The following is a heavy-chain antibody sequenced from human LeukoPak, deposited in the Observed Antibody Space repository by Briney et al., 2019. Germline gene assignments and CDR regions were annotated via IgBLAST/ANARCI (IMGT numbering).Heavy chain of an antibody. CDR1: GFIFSSYS. CDR2: ISSISSSST. J-gene: IGHJ4*02. V-gene: IGHV3-48*04. D-gene: IGHD3-22*01. Sequence: GGSLRLSCAASGFIFSSYSMNWVRQAPGKGLEWVSYISSISSSSTYYADSVKGRFTISRDNAKNSLYLQMNSLRVEDTAVYYCARERRVDGYYDSSGYHDVFDYWGQGTLVTVSS. CDR3: ARERRVDGYYDSSGYHDVFDY.